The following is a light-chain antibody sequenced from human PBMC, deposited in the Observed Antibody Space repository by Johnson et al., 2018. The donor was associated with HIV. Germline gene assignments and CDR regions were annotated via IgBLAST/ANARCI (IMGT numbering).Light chain of an antibody. J-gene: IGLJ1*01. V-gene: IGLV1-51*02. CDR3: GTWDSSLSVYV. CDR2: ENY. CDR1: SSNIGDNF. Sequence: QSVLTQPPSVSAAPGQRVTISCSGSSSNIGDNFVSWYQQFPGAAPKLLIFENYKRPSGIPDRFSGSKSGTSATLDITGLQTGDEADYYCGTWDSSLSVYVFATGTKVTVL.